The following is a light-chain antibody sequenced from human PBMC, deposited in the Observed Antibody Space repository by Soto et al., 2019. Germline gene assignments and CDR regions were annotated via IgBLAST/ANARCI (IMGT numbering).Light chain of an antibody. CDR3: SSFTSSSTYG. CDR1: SNDVGSYNR. J-gene: IGLJ1*01. Sequence: QSVLTQPPSVSGSPGQSVAISCTGTSNDVGSYNRVAWYQQPPGTAPKLMIYEVSNRPSGVPDRFSGSKSGSTASLTISGLQAEDEADYYCSSFTSSSTYGFGTGTKVTVL. V-gene: IGLV2-18*02. CDR2: EVS.